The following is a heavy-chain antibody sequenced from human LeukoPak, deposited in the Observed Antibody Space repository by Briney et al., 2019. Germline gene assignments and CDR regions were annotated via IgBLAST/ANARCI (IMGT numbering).Heavy chain of an antibody. CDR1: GFTFDDYA. V-gene: IGHV3-9*01. J-gene: IGHJ3*02. CDR3: AKDLATVTTAAFDI. CDR2: ISWNSGSI. D-gene: IGHD4-17*01. Sequence: GRSLRLSCAVSGFTFDDYAMHWVRQAPGKGLEWVSGISWNSGSIGYADSVKGRFTISRDNAKNSLYLQMNSLRAEDTALYYCAKDLATVTTAAFDIWGQGTMVTVSS.